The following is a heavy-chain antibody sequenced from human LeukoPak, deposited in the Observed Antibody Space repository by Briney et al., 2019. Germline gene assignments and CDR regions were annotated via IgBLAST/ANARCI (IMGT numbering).Heavy chain of an antibody. J-gene: IGHJ4*02. CDR3: TRVGYIDEGIDY. D-gene: IGHD5-24*01. CDR1: GFTFSSYN. V-gene: IGHV3-7*04. Sequence: GGSLRLSCAASGFTFSSYNMNWVRQAPGKGLEWVANIKQDGSKKSYVDSVKGRFTISRDNAKNSLYLQMNSLRAEDTAIYYCTRVGYIDEGIDYWGQGTLVTVSS. CDR2: IKQDGSKK.